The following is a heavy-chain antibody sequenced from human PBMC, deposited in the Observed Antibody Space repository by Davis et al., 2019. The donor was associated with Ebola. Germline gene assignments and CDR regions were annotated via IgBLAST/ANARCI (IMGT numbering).Heavy chain of an antibody. CDR2: INHSGST. J-gene: IGHJ5*02. CDR3: ARGGGIQLWLRRRLDP. V-gene: IGHV4-34*01. D-gene: IGHD5-18*01. Sequence: MPGGSLRLSCAVYGGSFSGYYWSWIRQPPGKGLEWIGEINHSGSTNYNPSLKSRVTISVDTSKNQFSLKLSSVTAADTAVYYCARGGGIQLWLRRRLDPWGQGTLVTVPS. CDR1: GGSFSGYY.